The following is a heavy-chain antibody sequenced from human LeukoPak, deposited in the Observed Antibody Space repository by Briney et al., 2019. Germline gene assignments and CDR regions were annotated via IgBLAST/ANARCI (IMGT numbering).Heavy chain of an antibody. CDR3: VKSGAIVGALFDY. D-gene: IGHD1-26*01. Sequence: SETLSLTCAVYGGSFSGYYWSWIRQPPGKGLEWIGEINHSGSTNYNPSLKSRVTISVDTSKNQFSLKLSSVTAADTAVYYCVKSGAIVGALFDYWGQGTLVTVSS. CDR2: INHSGST. J-gene: IGHJ4*02. V-gene: IGHV4-34*01. CDR1: GGSFSGYY.